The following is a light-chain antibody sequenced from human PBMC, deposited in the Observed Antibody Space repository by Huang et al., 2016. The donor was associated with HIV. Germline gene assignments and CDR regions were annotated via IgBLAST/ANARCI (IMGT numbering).Light chain of an antibody. CDR3: QQSYSTPQT. J-gene: IGKJ2*01. Sequence: DIQMTQSPSSLSASVGDRVTITCRASQSSSSYLNWYQQKPGKAPKRLIYAASSLQSGGPSRFSGSGSGTDFTLTISSLQPEDFATYYCQQSYSTPQTFGQGTKLEIK. V-gene: IGKV1-39*01. CDR1: QSSSSY. CDR2: AAS.